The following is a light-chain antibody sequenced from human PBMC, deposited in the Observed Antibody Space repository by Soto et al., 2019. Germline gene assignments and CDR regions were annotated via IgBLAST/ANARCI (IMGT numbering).Light chain of an antibody. V-gene: IGKV1-9*01. J-gene: IGKJ3*01. CDR3: HRLFIYPPT. Sequence: IQLTQSPSSLSASMGDRVTITCRASQGIITYLAWYQQKPGKAPKLLIYGASTLQGGVPSRFSGSGSGTDFTLTVSSLQPEDLATYYCHRLFIYPPTFGPGTKVDIK. CDR2: GAS. CDR1: QGIITY.